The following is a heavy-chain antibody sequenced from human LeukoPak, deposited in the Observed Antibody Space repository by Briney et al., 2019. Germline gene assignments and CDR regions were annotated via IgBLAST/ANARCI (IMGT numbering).Heavy chain of an antibody. J-gene: IGHJ4*02. CDR1: GFTFSSYA. Sequence: GGSLRLSCAASGFTFSSYAMSWVRQAPGKGLEWVSAISGSGGSTYYADSVKGRFTISRDNSKNTLYLQMNSLRAEDTALYYCAKHRRSTLVTAYFDSWGQGTLVTVSS. D-gene: IGHD2-21*02. CDR2: ISGSGGST. V-gene: IGHV3-23*01. CDR3: AKHRRSTLVTAYFDS.